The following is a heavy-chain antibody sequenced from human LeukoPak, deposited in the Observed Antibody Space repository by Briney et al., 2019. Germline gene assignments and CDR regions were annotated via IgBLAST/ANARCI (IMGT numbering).Heavy chain of an antibody. Sequence: SETLSLTCTVSGGSISSGGYYWSWIRQHPGKGLEWIGYIYYSGSTYYNPSLKSRVTILVDTSKNQFSLKLSSVTAADTAVYYCARARRELHAFDIWGQGTMVTVSS. CDR2: IYYSGST. CDR1: GGSISSGGYY. D-gene: IGHD1-26*01. V-gene: IGHV4-31*03. CDR3: ARARRELHAFDI. J-gene: IGHJ3*02.